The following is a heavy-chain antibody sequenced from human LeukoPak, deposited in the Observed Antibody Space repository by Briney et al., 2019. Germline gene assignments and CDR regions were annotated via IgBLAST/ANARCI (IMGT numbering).Heavy chain of an antibody. J-gene: IGHJ4*02. CDR1: GGSISSYY. V-gene: IGHV4-59*01. Sequence: SETLSLTCTVSGGSISSYYWSWIRQPPGKGLEWIGYIYYSGSTNYNPSLKSRVTISVDTSKNQFSLKLSSVTAADTAVYYCARGTTVTTWDYRGQGTLVTVSS. CDR2: IYYSGST. CDR3: ARGTTVTTWDY. D-gene: IGHD4-17*01.